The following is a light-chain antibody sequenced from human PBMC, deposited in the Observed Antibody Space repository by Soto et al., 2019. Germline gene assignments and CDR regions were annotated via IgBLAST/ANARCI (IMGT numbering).Light chain of an antibody. Sequence: EIVMTQSPATLSVSPGERATLSCRASQSVSSNLAWYQQKPGQAPRLLIYGASTRATGIPARFSGSGSGTEFTLTISSLQSEDFAVYYCQQYNNWPMYTFSQGTKLETK. V-gene: IGKV3-15*01. J-gene: IGKJ2*01. CDR3: QQYNNWPMYT. CDR2: GAS. CDR1: QSVSSN.